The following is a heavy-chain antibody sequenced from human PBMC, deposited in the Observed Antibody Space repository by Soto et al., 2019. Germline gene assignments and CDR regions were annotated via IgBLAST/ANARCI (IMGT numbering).Heavy chain of an antibody. CDR3: AREWGNFGVVIPNWFDP. D-gene: IGHD3-3*01. CDR1: GGSFSGYY. V-gene: IGHV4-34*01. Sequence: SETLSLTCAAYGGSFSGYYWSWIRQPPGKGLEWIGEINHSGSTNYNPSLKSRVTISVDTSKNQFSLKLSSVTAADTAVYYCAREWGNFGVVIPNWFDPWGQGTLVTVSS. J-gene: IGHJ5*02. CDR2: INHSGST.